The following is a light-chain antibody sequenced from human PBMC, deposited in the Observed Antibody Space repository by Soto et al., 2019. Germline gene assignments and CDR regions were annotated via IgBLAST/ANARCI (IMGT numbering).Light chain of an antibody. Sequence: DIQMTQSPSSLSASVGDRVTITCRASQSISYYLNWYQQKQGRAPRLLIYSTSTLQSGVPSKFSGSASGTDFTLTISSLQPEDFETYYCQQSYSTHWTLGQGTNVDIK. CDR3: QQSYSTHWT. CDR2: STS. CDR1: QSISYY. J-gene: IGKJ1*01. V-gene: IGKV1-39*01.